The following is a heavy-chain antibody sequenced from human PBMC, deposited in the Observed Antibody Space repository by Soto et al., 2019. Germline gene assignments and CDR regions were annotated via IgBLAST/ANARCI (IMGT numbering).Heavy chain of an antibody. CDR1: GFTFSGYS. V-gene: IGHV3-21*01. Sequence: EVQLVESGGGLVKPGGSLRLSCTASGFTFSGYSMDWVRQAPGRGLEWVSSISKSSTYISYADSVKGRFTISRDNAKKSVYLQMNSLRAEDTAVYYCARETNGFDFYFDLWGQGTLVTVSS. CDR2: ISKSSTYI. CDR3: ARETNGFDFYFDL. D-gene: IGHD5-12*01. J-gene: IGHJ4*02.